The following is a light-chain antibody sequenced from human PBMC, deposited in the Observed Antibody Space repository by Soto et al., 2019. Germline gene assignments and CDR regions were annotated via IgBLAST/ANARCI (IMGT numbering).Light chain of an antibody. V-gene: IGKV3-20*01. CDR3: QQYGRSLIT. J-gene: IGKJ5*01. CDR1: QSFIC. Sequence: EIVLTQSPGTLSLSPGERATLSCRASQSFICMAWYQQIRGQAPRLLIYGASTRATGIPNRFSGSGSGTDFTLTISSLEPEDFSVYYCQQYGRSLITFAQGTRLEIK. CDR2: GAS.